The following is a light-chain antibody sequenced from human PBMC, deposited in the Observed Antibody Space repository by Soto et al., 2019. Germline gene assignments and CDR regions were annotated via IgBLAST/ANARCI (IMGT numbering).Light chain of an antibody. J-gene: IGLJ1*01. Sequence: QSVLAQPPSASGSPGQSVTISCTGTSSDVGAYDYVSWYQQHPGKAPKLMIYEINKRPSGVPDRFSGSKSGSTASLTVSGLQAEDEADYYCSSFAGSKNFTYVFGIGTKLTV. V-gene: IGLV2-8*01. CDR1: SSDVGAYDY. CDR3: SSFAGSKNFTYV. CDR2: EIN.